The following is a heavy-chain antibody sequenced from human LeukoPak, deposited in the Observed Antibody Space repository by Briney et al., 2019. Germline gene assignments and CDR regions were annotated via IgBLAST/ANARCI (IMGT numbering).Heavy chain of an antibody. V-gene: IGHV4-4*07. D-gene: IGHD3-3*01. CDR3: ARVTRIFGVVPNTLDY. Sequence: SETLSLTCTVSGGSISSYYGSWIRQPAGKGLEWIGRIYTSGSTNYNPSLKSRVTMSVDTSKNQFSLKLSSVTAADTAVYYCARVTRIFGVVPNTLDYWGQGTLVTVSS. CDR1: GGSISSYY. J-gene: IGHJ4*02. CDR2: IYTSGST.